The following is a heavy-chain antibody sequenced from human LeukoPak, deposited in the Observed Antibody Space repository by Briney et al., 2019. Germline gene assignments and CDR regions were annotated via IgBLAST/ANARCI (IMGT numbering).Heavy chain of an antibody. CDR2: IYTSGST. D-gene: IGHD6-19*01. V-gene: IGHV4-4*07. CDR3: ARDDIAVAGTGHGMDV. CDR1: GGSFSGYY. J-gene: IGHJ6*02. Sequence: SETLSLTCAVYGGSFSGYYWSWIRQPAGKGLEWIGRIYTSGSTNYNPSLKSRVTMSVDTSKNQFSLKLSSVTAADTAAYYCARDDIAVAGTGHGMDVWGQGTTVTVSS.